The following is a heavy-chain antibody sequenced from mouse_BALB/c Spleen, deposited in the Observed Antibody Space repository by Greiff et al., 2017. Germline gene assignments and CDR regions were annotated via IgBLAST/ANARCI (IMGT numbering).Heavy chain of an antibody. Sequence: EVQGVESGGGLVQPGGSRKLSCAASGFTFSSFGMHWVRQAPEKGLEWVAYISSGSSTIYYADTVKGRFTISRDNPKNTLFLQMTSLRSEDTAMYYCARSASTMIKQFDYWGQGTTLTVSS. D-gene: IGHD2-4*01. CDR3: ARSASTMIKQFDY. CDR1: GFTFSSFG. J-gene: IGHJ2*01. V-gene: IGHV5-17*02. CDR2: ISSGSSTI.